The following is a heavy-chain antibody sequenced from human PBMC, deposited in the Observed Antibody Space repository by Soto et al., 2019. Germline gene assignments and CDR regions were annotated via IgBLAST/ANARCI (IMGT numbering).Heavy chain of an antibody. V-gene: IGHV1-58*01. CDR3: AAGSPWNSGWYVARYYYYGMDV. D-gene: IGHD6-19*01. Sequence: GASVKVSCKASGFAFTSSAVQWVRQARGQRLEWIGWIVVGSGNTNYAQKFQERVTITRDMSTSTAYMELSSLRSEDTAVYYCAAGSPWNSGWYVARYYYYGMDVWGQGTTVTVSS. CDR1: GFAFTSSA. J-gene: IGHJ6*02. CDR2: IVVGSGNT.